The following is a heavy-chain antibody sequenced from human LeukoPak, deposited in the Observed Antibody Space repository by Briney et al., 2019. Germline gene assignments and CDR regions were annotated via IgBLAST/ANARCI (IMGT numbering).Heavy chain of an antibody. V-gene: IGHV4-39*01. CDR2: VYCSGST. J-gene: IGHJ4*02. CDR3: ATVGGFYYHYFDS. D-gene: IGHD3-22*01. CDR1: GGSINRNSFY. Sequence: SETLSLTCTVSGGSINRNSFYWGWLRQPPGKGVEWVGNVYCSGSTNYNPSLKSRVTISVDTSKNQFSLKLSSVTAADTAVYYCATVGGFYYHYFDSWGQGALVTVSS.